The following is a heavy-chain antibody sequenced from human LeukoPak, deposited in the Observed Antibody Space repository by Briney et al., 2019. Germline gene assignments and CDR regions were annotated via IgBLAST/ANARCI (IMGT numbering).Heavy chain of an antibody. CDR1: GGSFSGYY. V-gene: IGHV4-34*01. J-gene: IGHJ5*02. D-gene: IGHD3-10*01. CDR3: ARREGGGFYYDA. CDR2: INHSGST. Sequence: SETLSLTCAVYGGSFSGYYWSWIRQPPGKGLEWIGEINHSGSTNYNPSLKSRVTISVDTSKNQFSLKLSSVTAADTAMYYCARREGGGFYYDAWGQGTLVTVSS.